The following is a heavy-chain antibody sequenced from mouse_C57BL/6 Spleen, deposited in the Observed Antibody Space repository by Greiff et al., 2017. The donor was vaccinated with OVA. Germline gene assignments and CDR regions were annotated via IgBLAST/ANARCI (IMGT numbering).Heavy chain of an antibody. Sequence: VMLVESGPELVKPGASVKLSCKASGYTFTSYDINWVKQRPGQGLEWIGWIYPRDGSTKYNEKFKGKATLTVDTSSSTAYMELHSLTSEDSAVYFCARSSTGTGGYFDYWGQGTTLTVSS. V-gene: IGHV1-85*01. CDR1: GYTFTSYD. D-gene: IGHD4-1*02. CDR3: ARSSTGTGGYFDY. J-gene: IGHJ2*01. CDR2: IYPRDGST.